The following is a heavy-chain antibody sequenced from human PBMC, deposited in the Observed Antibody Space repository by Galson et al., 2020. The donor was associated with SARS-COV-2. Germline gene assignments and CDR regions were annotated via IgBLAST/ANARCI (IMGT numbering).Heavy chain of an antibody. CDR1: GGSFSGNY. Sequence: SQTLSLTCAVYGGSFSGNYWTWIRQPPGEGLEWIGEITNSGSTNYNPSLKSRVTISEDSSKNQFSLKLSSVTAADTAIYYCARVEQWPSPYYDYWGQGSLVTVSS. CDR2: ITNSGST. J-gene: IGHJ4*02. CDR3: ARVEQWPSPYYDY. D-gene: IGHD6-19*01. V-gene: IGHV4-34*01.